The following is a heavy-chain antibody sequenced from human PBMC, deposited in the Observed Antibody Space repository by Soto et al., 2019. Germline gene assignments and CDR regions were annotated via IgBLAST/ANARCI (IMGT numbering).Heavy chain of an antibody. J-gene: IGHJ6*02. CDR2: ISAYNGNT. V-gene: IGHV1-18*01. CDR3: AREGYSSIWLWYYYYYGMDV. CDR1: GYTFTSYG. Sequence: QVQLVQSGAEVKKPGASVKVSCKASGYTFTSYGISWVRQAPGQGLEWMGWISAYNGNTNYAQKLQGRVTMTTDTSTSKVYMELRSLRSDDTAVYYCAREGYSSIWLWYYYYYGMDVWGQGTTVTGSS. D-gene: IGHD6-13*01.